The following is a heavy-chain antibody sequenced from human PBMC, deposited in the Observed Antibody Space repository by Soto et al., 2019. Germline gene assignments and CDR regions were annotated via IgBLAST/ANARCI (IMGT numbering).Heavy chain of an antibody. V-gene: IGHV3-23*01. Sequence: EVQLLESGGGLVQPGGSLRLSCAASGFTFGNYAFSWVRQAPGTGLELVSVISGGGDATYYPDSVKGRFTTSRDNSKNTVYLQMNSLRAEDTAVYYCAKKSLGSITLPALYYFDYWGQGTLVTVSS. J-gene: IGHJ4*02. D-gene: IGHD7-27*01. CDR3: AKKSLGSITLPALYYFDY. CDR1: GFTFGNYA. CDR2: ISGGGDAT.